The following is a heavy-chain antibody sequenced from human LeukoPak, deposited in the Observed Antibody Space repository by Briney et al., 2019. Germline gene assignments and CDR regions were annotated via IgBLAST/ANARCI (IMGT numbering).Heavy chain of an antibody. CDR2: ISWNSGSI. D-gene: IGHD6-13*01. CDR1: GFTFDDYA. Sequence: PGGSLRLSCAASGFTFDDYAMHWVRQAPGKGLEWVSGISWNSGSIGYADSVKGRFTISRDNAKNSLYLQMNSLRAEDTALYYCAKDSLIAAAGTWAPDYWGQGALVTVSS. J-gene: IGHJ4*02. CDR3: AKDSLIAAAGTWAPDY. V-gene: IGHV3-9*01.